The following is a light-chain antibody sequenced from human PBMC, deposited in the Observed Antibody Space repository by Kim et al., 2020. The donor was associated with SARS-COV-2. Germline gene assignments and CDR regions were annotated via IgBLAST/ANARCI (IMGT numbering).Light chain of an antibody. V-gene: IGLV3-19*01. CDR1: SLRSYS. Sequence: GQTVGITCQGDSLRSYSASWYQQKPGQAPVLVIYGKNNRPSGIPDRFTGSSSGNTASLTITGAQAEDEANYYCNSRDSSGNHLGVFGGGTKLTVL. CDR3: NSRDSSGNHLGV. CDR2: GKN. J-gene: IGLJ3*02.